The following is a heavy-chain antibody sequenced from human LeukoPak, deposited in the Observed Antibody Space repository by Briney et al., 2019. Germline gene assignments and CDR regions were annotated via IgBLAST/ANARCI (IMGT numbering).Heavy chain of an antibody. J-gene: IGHJ4*02. V-gene: IGHV4-39*07. Sequence: SETLSLTCTVSGGSISSSGYYWGWIRRPPGKGLEWIGEINHSGSTNYNPSLKSRVIISVDTSKNQFSLKLSSVTAADTAVYYCARGLFGIAAAAPFDYWGQGTLVTVSS. CDR3: ARGLFGIAAAAPFDY. D-gene: IGHD6-13*01. CDR2: INHSGST. CDR1: GGSISSSGYY.